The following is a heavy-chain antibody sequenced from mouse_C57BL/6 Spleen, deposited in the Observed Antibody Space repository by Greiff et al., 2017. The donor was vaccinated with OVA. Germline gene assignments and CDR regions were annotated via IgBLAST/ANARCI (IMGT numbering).Heavy chain of an antibody. CDR2: IRDGGSYT. CDR1: GFTFSSYA. CDR3: ARVCDYDYDGFAD. V-gene: IGHV5-4*01. D-gene: IGHD2-4*01. J-gene: IGHJ3*01. Sequence: EVHLVESGGGLVKPGGSLKLSCAASGFTFSSYAMSWVRQTPEKRLEWVATIRDGGSYTYYPDNVKGRFTISRDNAKNHLYLQMSHLKSEDTAMYYCARVCDYDYDGFADWGQGTLVTVSA.